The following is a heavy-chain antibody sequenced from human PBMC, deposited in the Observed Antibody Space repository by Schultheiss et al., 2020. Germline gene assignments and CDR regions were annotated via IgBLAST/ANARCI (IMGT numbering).Heavy chain of an antibody. V-gene: IGHV4-61*01. J-gene: IGHJ4*02. CDR3: AIYSYGFDYFDY. CDR1: GGSVSSGSYY. Sequence: SQTLSLTCTVSGGSVSSGSYYWSWIRQPPGKGLEWIGYIYYSGSTNYNPSLKSRVTISIDTSKNQFSLKLSSVTAADTAVYYCAIYSYGFDYFDYWGQGTLVTV. CDR2: IYYSGST. D-gene: IGHD5-18*01.